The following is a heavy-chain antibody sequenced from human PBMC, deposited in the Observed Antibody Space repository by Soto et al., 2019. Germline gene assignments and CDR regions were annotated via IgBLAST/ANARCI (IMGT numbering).Heavy chain of an antibody. CDR3: ARADYGGKFDY. V-gene: IGHV4-30-2*01. CDR1: GGSISSGGYS. Sequence: SETLSLTCAVSGGSISSGGYSWSWIRQPPGKGLEWIGYIYHSGSTYYNPSLKSRVTISVDRSKNQFSLKLSSVTAADTAVYYCARADYGGKFDYWGQGTLVTVSS. J-gene: IGHJ4*02. D-gene: IGHD4-17*01. CDR2: IYHSGST.